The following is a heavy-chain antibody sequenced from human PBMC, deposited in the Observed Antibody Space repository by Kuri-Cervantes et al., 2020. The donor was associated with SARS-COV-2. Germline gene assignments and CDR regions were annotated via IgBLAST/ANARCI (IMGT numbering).Heavy chain of an antibody. Sequence: GGSLRLSCAASGFTFSSYSMNWVRQAPGKGLEWVSSISSSSSYIYYADSVKGRFTISRDNSKNTLYLQMNSLRAEDTAVYYCAKGYDYYGSGSYFSYWGQGTLVTVSS. D-gene: IGHD3-10*01. J-gene: IGHJ4*02. V-gene: IGHV3-21*04. CDR3: AKGYDYYGSGSYFSY. CDR2: ISSSSSYI. CDR1: GFTFSSYS.